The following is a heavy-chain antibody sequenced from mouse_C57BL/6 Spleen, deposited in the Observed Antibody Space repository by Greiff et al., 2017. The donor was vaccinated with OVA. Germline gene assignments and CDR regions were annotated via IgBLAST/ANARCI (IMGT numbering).Heavy chain of an antibody. Sequence: EVQLQQSGGGLVQPGGSLKLSCAASGFTFSDYYMYWVRQTPEKRLEWVAYISNGGGSTYYPDTVKGRFTISRDNAKNTLYLQMSRLKSEDTAMYYCARLYGPYYFDYWGQGTTLTVSS. D-gene: IGHD1-1*01. V-gene: IGHV5-12*01. J-gene: IGHJ2*01. CDR3: ARLYGPYYFDY. CDR1: GFTFSDYY. CDR2: ISNGGGST.